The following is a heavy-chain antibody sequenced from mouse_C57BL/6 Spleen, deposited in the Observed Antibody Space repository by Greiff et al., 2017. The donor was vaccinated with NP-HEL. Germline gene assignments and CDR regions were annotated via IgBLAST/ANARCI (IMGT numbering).Heavy chain of an antibody. Sequence: VQLQQSGPELVKPGASVKISCKASGYTFTDYYMNWVKQSHGKSLEWIGDINPNNGGTSYNQKFKGKATLTVDKSSSTAYMELRSLTSEDSAVYYCARSKLRGAMDYWGQGTSVTVSS. CDR1: GYTFTDYY. V-gene: IGHV1-26*01. CDR3: ARSKLRGAMDY. CDR2: INPNNGGT. D-gene: IGHD1-1*01. J-gene: IGHJ4*01.